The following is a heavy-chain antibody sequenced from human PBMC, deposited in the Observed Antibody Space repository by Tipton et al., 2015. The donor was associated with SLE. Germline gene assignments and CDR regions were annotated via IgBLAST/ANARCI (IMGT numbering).Heavy chain of an antibody. CDR1: TDSITNYY. V-gene: IGHV4-59*12. CDR3: ARVVTVLATHYYDMDV. CDR2: IYYTGST. J-gene: IGHJ6*02. Sequence: LRLSCTVSTDSITNYYWSWIRQPPGQGVEWIGYIYYTGSTKYNPSLKSRVTISIDTSKNQFSLKVMSLTAADTAVYYCARVVTVLATHYYDMDVWGQGTTVTVSS. D-gene: IGHD2-21*02.